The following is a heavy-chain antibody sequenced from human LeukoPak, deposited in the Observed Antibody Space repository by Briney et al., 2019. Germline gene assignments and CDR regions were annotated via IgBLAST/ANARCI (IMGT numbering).Heavy chain of an antibody. CDR2: ISYDGSNK. CDR1: GFTFSSYA. CDR3: ARDVGVVPGGY. V-gene: IGHV3-30-3*01. D-gene: IGHD3-3*01. Sequence: GGSLRLSCAASGFTFSSYAMHWVRQAPGKGLEWVAVISYDGSNKYYADSVKGRFTISRDNSKNTLYLQMNSLRAEDTAVYYCARDVGVVPGGYWGQGTLVTVSS. J-gene: IGHJ4*02.